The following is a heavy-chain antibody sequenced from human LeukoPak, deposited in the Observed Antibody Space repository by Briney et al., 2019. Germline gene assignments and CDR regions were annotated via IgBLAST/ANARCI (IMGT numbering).Heavy chain of an antibody. CDR1: GGSISSYY. V-gene: IGHV4-4*07. CDR2: IYTSGST. Sequence: PSETLSLTCTVSGGSISSYYWSWIRQPAGKGLEWIGRIYTSGSTNYNPSLKSRVTMSVDTSKNQFSLKLSSVTAADTAVYYCARCPYYYDSSGYHYYYYMDVWGKGTTVTVSS. J-gene: IGHJ6*03. D-gene: IGHD3-22*01. CDR3: ARCPYYYDSSGYHYYYYMDV.